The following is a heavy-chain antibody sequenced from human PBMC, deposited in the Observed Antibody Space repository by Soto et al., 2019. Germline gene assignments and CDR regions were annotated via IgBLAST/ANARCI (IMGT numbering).Heavy chain of an antibody. D-gene: IGHD5-12*01. CDR1: GYPISSGDY. Sequence: SGTLSLTCDASGYPISSGDYWCWSRQPPGKGLEWIGSMNYSGTTLYSPSVRNRVTISLDTSKNRFSLQLSSVTADDTAIYYCARANGYTVLYYFDYWGQGALVTFS. V-gene: IGHV4-38-2*01. J-gene: IGHJ4*02. CDR3: ARANGYTVLYYFDY. CDR2: MNYSGTT.